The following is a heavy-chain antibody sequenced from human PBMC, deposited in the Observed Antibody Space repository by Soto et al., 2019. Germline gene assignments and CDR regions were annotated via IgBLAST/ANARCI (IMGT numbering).Heavy chain of an antibody. D-gene: IGHD6-13*01. V-gene: IGHV1-2*02. CDR3: ARSYIARRPSDY. CDR2: INPNSGGT. Sequence: QVQLVQSGAEVKKPGASVKVSCKASGYTFTGYYIHWVRQAPGQGLEWMGWINPNSGGTYYAQDFQGRVTMTRDTSITTAYMELSRLRIDDTAVYYCARSYIARRPSDYWGQGTLVTVSS. J-gene: IGHJ4*02. CDR1: GYTFTGYY.